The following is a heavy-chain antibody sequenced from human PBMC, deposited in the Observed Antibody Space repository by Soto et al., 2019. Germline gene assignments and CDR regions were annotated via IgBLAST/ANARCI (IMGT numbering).Heavy chain of an antibody. D-gene: IGHD3-16*01. CDR1: GFTFSSYD. CDR2: IGTAGDP. Sequence: SCAASGFTFSSYDMHWVRQATGKGLEWVSAIGTAGDPYYPGSVKGRFTISRENAKNSLYLQMNSLRAGDTAVYYCARDRGGLRFAFDIWGQGTMVTVSS. V-gene: IGHV3-13*05. CDR3: ARDRGGLRFAFDI. J-gene: IGHJ3*02.